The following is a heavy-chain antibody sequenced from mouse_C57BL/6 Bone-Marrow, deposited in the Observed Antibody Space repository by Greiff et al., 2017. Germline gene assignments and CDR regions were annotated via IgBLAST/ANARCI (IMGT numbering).Heavy chain of an antibody. Sequence: VKPGASVKMSCKASGYTFTSYWITWVKQRPGQGLEWIGDIYPTSGRTNYNDKFKSKAILTVDTSSNTAYMQLSSLTSEDSAVFYCARSGPLGRSFDYWGQGTTLTVSS. CDR2: IYPTSGRT. CDR1: GYTFTSYW. V-gene: IGHV1-55*01. D-gene: IGHD4-1*01. J-gene: IGHJ2*01. CDR3: ARSGPLGRSFDY.